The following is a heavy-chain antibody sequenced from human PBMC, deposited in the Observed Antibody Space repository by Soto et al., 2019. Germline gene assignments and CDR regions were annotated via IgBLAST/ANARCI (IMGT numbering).Heavy chain of an antibody. V-gene: IGHV3-73*01. D-gene: IGHD3-22*01. CDR2: IRSKANSYAT. CDR1: GFTFSGSA. Sequence: PGGSLRLSCAASGFTFSGSAMHWVRQASGKGLEWVGRIRSKANSYATAYAASVEGRFTISRDDSKNTAYLQMNSLKTEDTAVYYCTLSHYYDSSGYYYYWGQGTLVTVSS. J-gene: IGHJ4*02. CDR3: TLSHYYDSSGYYYY.